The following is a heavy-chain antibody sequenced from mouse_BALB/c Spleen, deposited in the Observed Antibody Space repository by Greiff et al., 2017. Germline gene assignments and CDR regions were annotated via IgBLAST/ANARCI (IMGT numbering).Heavy chain of an antibody. J-gene: IGHJ2*01. CDR3: ARSGSYFDY. CDR2: ISSGSSTI. V-gene: IGHV5-17*02. D-gene: IGHD4-1*01. Sequence: EVMLVESGGGLVKPGGSRKLSCAASGFTFSSFGMHWVRQAPEKGLEWVAYISSGSSTIYYADTVKGRFTISRDNPKNTLFLQMTSLRSEDTAMYYCARSGSYFDYWGQGTTLTVSS. CDR1: GFTFSSFG.